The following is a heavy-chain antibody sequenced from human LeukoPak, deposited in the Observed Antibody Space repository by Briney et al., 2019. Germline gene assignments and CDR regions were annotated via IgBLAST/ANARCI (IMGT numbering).Heavy chain of an antibody. D-gene: IGHD3-10*02. CDR2: INFKSEDI. J-gene: IGHJ6*02. V-gene: IGHV3-48*01. CDR3: ARDVRSLMDV. CDR1: GFTFSSHN. Sequence: GGSLRLSCAASGFTFSSHNMNWVRQAPGKGLEWISFINFKSEDIRYADSVEGRFIISRDNARKSLYLHMNSLRAEDTAVYYCARDVRSLMDVWGQGTTVTVS.